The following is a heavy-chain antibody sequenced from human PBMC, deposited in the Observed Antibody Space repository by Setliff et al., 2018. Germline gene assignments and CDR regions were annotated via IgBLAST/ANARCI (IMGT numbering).Heavy chain of an antibody. CDR1: GFTFSSYA. V-gene: IGHV3-21*05. D-gene: IGHD5-18*01. CDR3: IRGDRWGYSYVPYYYGMDV. J-gene: IGHJ6*02. CDR2: VSPRSTFI. Sequence: SLLLSFAASGFTFSSYAMNWVRQAPGKGLEWLSYVSPRSTFIHVSDSVRGRFTISRDNAKNTLYVQMSSLRADDTAMYYCIRGDRWGYSYVPYYYGMDVWGQGTTVTVSS.